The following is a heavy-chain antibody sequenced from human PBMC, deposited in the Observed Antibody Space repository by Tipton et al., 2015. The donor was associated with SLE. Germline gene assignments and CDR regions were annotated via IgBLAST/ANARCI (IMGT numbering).Heavy chain of an antibody. D-gene: IGHD4-17*01. J-gene: IGHJ4*02. CDR1: GFTFSSYS. V-gene: IGHV3-21*03. Sequence: SLRLSCAASGFTFSSYSMNWVRQAPGKGLEWVSSISSSSSYIYYADSVKGRFTISRDNAKNSLYLQMNSLRAEDTAVYYCARFSTVTTNYFDYWGQGTLVTVPS. CDR2: ISSSSSYI. CDR3: ARFSTVTTNYFDY.